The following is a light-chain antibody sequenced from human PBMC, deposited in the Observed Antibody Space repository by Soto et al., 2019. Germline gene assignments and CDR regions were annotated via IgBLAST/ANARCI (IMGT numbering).Light chain of an antibody. CDR3: QQYDNIPFT. V-gene: IGKV1-33*01. CDR2: DAS. Sequence: DIQMTQSPSSLSASVGDRVTITCQASQDISNYLNWYQQKPGKAPKLLIYDASNLETGVRSRFSGSESGTDFTFTISSLQPEDIATYYCQQYDNIPFTFGPGTKVDIK. J-gene: IGKJ3*01. CDR1: QDISNY.